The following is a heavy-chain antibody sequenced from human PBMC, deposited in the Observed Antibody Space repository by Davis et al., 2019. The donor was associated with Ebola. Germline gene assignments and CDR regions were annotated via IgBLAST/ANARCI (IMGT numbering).Heavy chain of an antibody. J-gene: IGHJ4*02. V-gene: IGHV3-11*05. CDR1: GFTFSDYY. Sequence: GESLKISCAASGFTFSDYYMSWIRQAPGKGLEWVSYISSSSSYTNYADSVKGRFTISRDNAKNSLYLQMNSLRAEDTAVYYCARDGWNYVRYYFYYWGQGTLVTVSS. D-gene: IGHD1-7*01. CDR3: ARDGWNYVRYYFYY. CDR2: ISSSSSYT.